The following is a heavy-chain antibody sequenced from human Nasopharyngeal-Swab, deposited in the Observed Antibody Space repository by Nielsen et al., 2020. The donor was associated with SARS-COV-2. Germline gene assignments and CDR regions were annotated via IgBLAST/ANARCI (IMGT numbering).Heavy chain of an antibody. D-gene: IGHD2-8*01. V-gene: IGHV3-7*01. CDR1: GFTFSSYW. CDR2: IKQDGSEK. CDR3: ARDATVYASYYYYYGMDV. J-gene: IGHJ6*02. Sequence: GESLKISCAASGFTFSSYWMSWVRQAPGKGLEWVANIKQDGSEKYFVDSVKGRFTISRDNAKNSLYLQINSLRAEDTAVYYCARDATVYASYYYYYGMDVWGQGTTVTVSS.